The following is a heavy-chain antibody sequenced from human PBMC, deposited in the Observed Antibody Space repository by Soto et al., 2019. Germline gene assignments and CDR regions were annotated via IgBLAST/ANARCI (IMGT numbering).Heavy chain of an antibody. V-gene: IGHV4-30-4*01. D-gene: IGHD6-6*01. CDR1: GGSISSGDYY. CDR3: ARDPPTYSSSRWFDP. J-gene: IGHJ5*02. CDR2: IYYSGST. Sequence: SETLSLTCTVSGGSISSGDYYWSWIRQPPGKGLEWIGYIYYSGSTYYNPSLKSRVTISVDTSKNQFSLKLSSVTPEDTAVYYCARDPPTYSSSRWFDPWGQGTLVTVSS.